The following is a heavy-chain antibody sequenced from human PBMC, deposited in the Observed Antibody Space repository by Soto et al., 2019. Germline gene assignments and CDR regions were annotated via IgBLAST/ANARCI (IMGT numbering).Heavy chain of an antibody. J-gene: IGHJ6*02. CDR2: ISYDGSNK. Sequence: QVQLVESGGGVVQPGRSLRLSCAASGFTFSSYGMHWVRQAPGKGLEWVAVISYDGSNKYYADSVKGRFTISRDNSKNTLYLQMNSLRAEDTAVYYCAKDRQLGISPTGYGMDVWGQGTTVTV. V-gene: IGHV3-30*18. D-gene: IGHD7-27*01. CDR1: GFTFSSYG. CDR3: AKDRQLGISPTGYGMDV.